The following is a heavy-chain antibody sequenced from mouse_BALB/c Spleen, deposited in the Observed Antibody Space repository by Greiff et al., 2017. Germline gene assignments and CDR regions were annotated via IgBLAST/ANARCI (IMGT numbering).Heavy chain of an antibody. CDR3: ARDYYGSSYAMDY. D-gene: IGHD1-1*01. V-gene: IGHV1-53*01. CDR2: INPNNGDT. Sequence: VQLQQSGAELVKPGASVKLSCKASGYTFTSYYMYWVKQRPGQGLEWIGEINPNNGDTFYNQKFKGKATLTVDKSSSTAYMQLNSLTSEDSAVYYCARDYYGSSYAMDYWGQGTSVTVSS. CDR1: GYTFTSYY. J-gene: IGHJ4*01.